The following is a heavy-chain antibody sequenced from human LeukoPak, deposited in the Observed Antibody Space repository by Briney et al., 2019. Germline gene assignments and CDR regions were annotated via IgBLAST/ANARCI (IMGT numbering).Heavy chain of an antibody. J-gene: IGHJ6*02. V-gene: IGHV1-2*02. CDR2: INPNSGGT. CDR3: ARDPEWRGFLEWLSAPHMDV. CDR1: GYTFTGYY. Sequence: ASVKVSCKASGYTFTGYYMHWVRQAPGQGFEWMGWINPNSGGTNYAQKFQGRVTMTRDTSISTAYMELSRLRSDGTAVYYCARDPEWRGFLEWLSAPHMDVWGQGTTVTVSS. D-gene: IGHD3-3*01.